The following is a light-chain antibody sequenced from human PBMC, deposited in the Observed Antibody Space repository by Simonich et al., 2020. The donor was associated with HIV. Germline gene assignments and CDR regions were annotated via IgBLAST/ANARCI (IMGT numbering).Light chain of an antibody. CDR2: DAS. Sequence: EIVLTQSPGTLSLSPGERATLSCRASQSVSSSYYAWYQQKPGLAPRLLIYDASSRATGITDRFSGSGSGTDFTLTISRLEPEDFAVYYCQQYGSSPPYTFGQGTKLEIK. J-gene: IGKJ2*01. V-gene: IGKV3D-20*01. CDR3: QQYGSSPPYT. CDR1: QSVSSSY.